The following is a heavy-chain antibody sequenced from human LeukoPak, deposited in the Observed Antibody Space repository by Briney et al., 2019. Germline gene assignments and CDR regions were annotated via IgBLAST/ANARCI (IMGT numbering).Heavy chain of an antibody. CDR2: IWYDGSKK. V-gene: IGHV3-33*01. J-gene: IGHJ4*02. D-gene: IGHD2-21*01. CDR3: ARGYYCGGDCYWPFDY. Sequence: GGSLRLSCAASGYTFRRNGMHWVRQAPGKGLEWVAVIWYDGSKKYYGDSVRGRFTISRDNSKNTLYLQMNSLRAEDTAVYYCARGYYCGGDCYWPFDYWGQGTLVTVSS. CDR1: GYTFRRNG.